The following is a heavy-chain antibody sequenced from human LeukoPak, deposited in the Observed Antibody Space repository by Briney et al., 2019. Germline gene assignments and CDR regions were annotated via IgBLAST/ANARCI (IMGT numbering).Heavy chain of an antibody. V-gene: IGHV1-2*02. CDR3: ARVPPRRAAHGTVFDY. Sequence: ATVKVSCTASGYTFTGYYMHWVRQAPGQGLEWMGWINPNSGGTNYAQKFQGRVTMTRDTSISTAYMELSRLRSDDTAVYYCARVPPRRAAHGTVFDYWGQGTLVTVSS. CDR2: INPNSGGT. D-gene: IGHD6-13*01. CDR1: GYTFTGYY. J-gene: IGHJ4*02.